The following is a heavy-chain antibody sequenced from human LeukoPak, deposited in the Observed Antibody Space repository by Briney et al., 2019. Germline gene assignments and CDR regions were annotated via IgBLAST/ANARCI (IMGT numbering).Heavy chain of an antibody. D-gene: IGHD3-22*01. Sequence: SETLSLTCTVSGGSVSSGSYYWSWIRQPPGKGLEWIGYIYYSGSTNYNPSLKSRVTISVDTSKNQFSLKLSSVTAADTAVYYCARLSSGYYWLLDYWGQGTLVTVSS. CDR2: IYYSGST. V-gene: IGHV4-61*01. J-gene: IGHJ4*02. CDR3: ARLSSGYYWLLDY. CDR1: GGSVSSGSYY.